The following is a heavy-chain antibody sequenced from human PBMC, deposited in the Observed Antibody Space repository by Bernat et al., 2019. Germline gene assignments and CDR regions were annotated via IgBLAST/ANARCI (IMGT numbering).Heavy chain of an antibody. CDR1: GGSISSSSYY. D-gene: IGHD6-13*01. CDR3: ARQGYSSSWYFAPTLETWFDP. V-gene: IGHV4-39*01. J-gene: IGHJ5*02. Sequence: QLQLQESGPGLVKPSETLSLTCTVSGGSISSSSYYWGWIRQLPGKGLEWIGSIYYSGSTYYNPSLKSRVTISVDTSKNQFSLKLSSVTAADTAVYYCARQGYSSSWYFAPTLETWFDPWGQGTLVTVSS. CDR2: IYYSGST.